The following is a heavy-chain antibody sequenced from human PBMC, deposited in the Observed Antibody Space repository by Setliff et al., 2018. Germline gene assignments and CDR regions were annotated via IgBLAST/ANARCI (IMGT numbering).Heavy chain of an antibody. CDR1: GGSISSDY. Sequence: SETLSLTCTVSGGSISSDYWSWIRQPPGKGLEWIGYIYSSGSTKYNPSLKSRVTISVDTSKNQFSLKLNSVTAADTAVYFCARVLVLGYNWFDPWGQGTLVTVSS. CDR2: IYSSGST. V-gene: IGHV4-4*08. CDR3: ARVLVLGYNWFDP. J-gene: IGHJ5*02. D-gene: IGHD3-10*01.